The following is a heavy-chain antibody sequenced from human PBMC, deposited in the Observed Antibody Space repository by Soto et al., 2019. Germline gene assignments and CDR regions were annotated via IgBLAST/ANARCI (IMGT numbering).Heavy chain of an antibody. V-gene: IGHV3-23*01. CDR3: AKVPPNSIAAAAHTFDY. D-gene: IGHD6-13*01. CDR2: ISGSGASP. CDR1: GFTFSTYT. J-gene: IGHJ4*02. Sequence: GGSLRLSCAASGFTFSTYTMSWVRRAPGKGLEWVSAISGSGASPSYADSVQGRFTISRDNPKRTLYLQMNSLRAEDTAVYYWAKVPPNSIAAAAHTFDYGGQGTLVTVSS.